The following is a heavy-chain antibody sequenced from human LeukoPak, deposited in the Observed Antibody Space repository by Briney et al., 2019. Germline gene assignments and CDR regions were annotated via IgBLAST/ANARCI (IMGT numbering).Heavy chain of an antibody. Sequence: SETLSLTCGVSGGAFSGYYWSWIRQAPGKGLEWIGEMIHSGSSNYNPSLRSRVTISGDTSKNQFSLKLNSLTAADTAVYYCARIGGSGSYYNVEWFDPWGQGTLVTVSS. V-gene: IGHV4-34*12. CDR3: ARIGGSGSYYNVEWFDP. J-gene: IGHJ5*02. D-gene: IGHD3-10*01. CDR1: GGAFSGYY. CDR2: MIHSGSS.